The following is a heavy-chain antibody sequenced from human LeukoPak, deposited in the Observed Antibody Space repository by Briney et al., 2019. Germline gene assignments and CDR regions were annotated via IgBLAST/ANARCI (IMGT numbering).Heavy chain of an antibody. D-gene: IGHD5-18*01. CDR3: AKDHPSDGWPTFEY. V-gene: IGHV3-23*01. CDR2: ITNNGGKT. CDR1: GFSVSSRA. Sequence: GGSLRLSCAASGFSVSSRAMSWVRQAPGKGLEWLSSITNNGGKTYYAASVKGRFTISRDESQNTVYLAMSSLRVEDTAVYYCAKDHPSDGWPTFEYWGQGILVTVSS. J-gene: IGHJ4*02.